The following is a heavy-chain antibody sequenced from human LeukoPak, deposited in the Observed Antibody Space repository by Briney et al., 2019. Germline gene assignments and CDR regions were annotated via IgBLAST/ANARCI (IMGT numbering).Heavy chain of an antibody. Sequence: SETLSLTCTVSGGSISRYFWSWIRQPAGKGLEWIGRIYSSGTTNYNPSLKSRVTISVDTSKNQFSLKLSSVTAADTAVYYCARSADYDILTGQSYYFDYWGQGTLVTVSS. V-gene: IGHV4-4*07. CDR1: GGSISRYF. D-gene: IGHD3-9*01. J-gene: IGHJ4*02. CDR2: IYSSGTT. CDR3: ARSADYDILTGQSYYFDY.